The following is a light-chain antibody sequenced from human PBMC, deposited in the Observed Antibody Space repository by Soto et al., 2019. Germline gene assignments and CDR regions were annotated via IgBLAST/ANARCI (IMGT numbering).Light chain of an antibody. Sequence: LTQPASVSGSPGQSITISCTGTSSDVGGYNYVSWYQQHPGKAPKLMIYEVSNRPSGVSNRFSGSKSGNTASLTISGLQAEDEADYYCSSYTSSSTLEVFGTGTKVTVL. J-gene: IGLJ1*01. CDR3: SSYTSSSTLEV. CDR2: EVS. CDR1: SSDVGGYNY. V-gene: IGLV2-14*01.